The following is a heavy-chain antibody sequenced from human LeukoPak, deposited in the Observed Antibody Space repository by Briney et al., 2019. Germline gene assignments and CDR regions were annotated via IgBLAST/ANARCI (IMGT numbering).Heavy chain of an antibody. D-gene: IGHD6-19*01. CDR2: ISAYNGNT. CDR3: ASSSCGWQVDKDAFDI. CDR1: GYTFTSYG. J-gene: IGHJ3*02. V-gene: IGHV1-18*01. Sequence: ASVKVSFKASGYTFTSYGISWVRQAPGQGLEWMGWISAYNGNTNYAQKLQGRVTMTTDTSTSTAYMELRSLRSDDTAVYYCASSSCGWQVDKDAFDIWGQGTMVTVSS.